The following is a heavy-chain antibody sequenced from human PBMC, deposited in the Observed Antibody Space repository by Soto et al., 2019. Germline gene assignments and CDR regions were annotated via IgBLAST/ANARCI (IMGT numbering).Heavy chain of an antibody. CDR3: ASRYCSGGSCYDSWFDP. J-gene: IGHJ5*02. V-gene: IGHV3-30-3*01. D-gene: IGHD2-15*01. CDR1: GFTFSSYA. Sequence: ESGGGVVQPGRSLRLSCAASGFTFSSYAMHWVRQAPGKGLEWVAVISYDGSNKYYADSVKGRFTISRDNSKNTLYLQMNSLRAEDTAVYYCASRYCSGGSCYDSWFDPWGQGTLVTVSS. CDR2: ISYDGSNK.